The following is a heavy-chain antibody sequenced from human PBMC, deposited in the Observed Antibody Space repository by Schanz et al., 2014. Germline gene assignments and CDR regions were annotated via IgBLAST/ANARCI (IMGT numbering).Heavy chain of an antibody. CDR2: IYTSGST. J-gene: IGHJ3*02. V-gene: IGHV3-66*01. CDR1: GFPVSSNY. Sequence: DVQLVESGGGLVQPGGSLRLSCAASGFPVSSNYMSWVRQAPGKGLEWVSVIYTSGSTYYADSVRGRFTFSRDNSKNTLYLQMNSLRAEDTAVYYCARRKHAFDIWGQGTMVTVSS. CDR3: ARRKHAFDI.